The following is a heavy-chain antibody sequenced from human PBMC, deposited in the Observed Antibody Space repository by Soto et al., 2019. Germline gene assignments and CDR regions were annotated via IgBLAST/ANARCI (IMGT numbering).Heavy chain of an antibody. CDR2: IYYSGST. Sequence: SETLSLTCSVSGGSISSYYWSWIRQPPGKGLEWIGYIYYSGSTNYNPSLKSRVTISVDTSKNQFSLKLSSVTAADTAVYYCAXVYYYDSSGYLGNWFDPWGQGTLVTVSS. D-gene: IGHD3-22*01. CDR1: GGSISSYY. J-gene: IGHJ5*02. CDR3: AXVYYYDSSGYLGNWFDP. V-gene: IGHV4-59*01.